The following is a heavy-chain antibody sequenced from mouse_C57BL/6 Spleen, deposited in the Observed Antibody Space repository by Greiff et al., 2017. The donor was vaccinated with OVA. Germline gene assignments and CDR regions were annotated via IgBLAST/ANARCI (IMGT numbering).Heavy chain of an antibody. Sequence: QVQLQQSGPELVKPGASVKISCKASGYAFSSSWMNWVKQRPGKGLEWIGRIYPGDGDTNYNGKFKGKATLTADKSSSTAYMQLSSLTSEDSAVYFCAANWGRDYWGQGTTLTVSS. D-gene: IGHD4-1*01. CDR2: IYPGDGDT. CDR3: AANWGRDY. V-gene: IGHV1-82*01. CDR1: GYAFSSSW. J-gene: IGHJ2*01.